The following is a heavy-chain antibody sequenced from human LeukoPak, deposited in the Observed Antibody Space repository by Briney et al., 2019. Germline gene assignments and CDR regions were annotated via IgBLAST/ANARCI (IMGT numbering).Heavy chain of an antibody. D-gene: IGHD3-22*01. CDR2: IYSGGST. CDR1: GFTVSSNY. CDR3: AREAYDSSGHNPGYFDY. Sequence: GSLRLSCAASGFTVSSNYMSWVRQAPGKGLEWVSVIYSGGSTYYADSVKGRFTISRDNSKNTLYLQMNSLRAEDTAVYYCAREAYDSSGHNPGYFDYWGQGTLVTVSS. J-gene: IGHJ4*02. V-gene: IGHV3-53*01.